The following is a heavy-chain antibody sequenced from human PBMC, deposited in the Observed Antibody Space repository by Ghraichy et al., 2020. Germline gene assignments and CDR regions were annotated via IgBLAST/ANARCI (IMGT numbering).Heavy chain of an antibody. CDR1: GGSFSGYY. J-gene: IGHJ4*02. CDR3: ARGNGGSKTD. CDR2: IYHSGST. V-gene: IGHV4-34*01. D-gene: IGHD7-27*01. Sequence: SETLSLTCAVYGGSFSGYYCTWIRQPPGKGLEWIGEIYHSGSTNYNPSLKSRVTISVDTSKNLCSLRLSSVTAADTAMYHCARGNGGSKTDWGQGNLVTVST.